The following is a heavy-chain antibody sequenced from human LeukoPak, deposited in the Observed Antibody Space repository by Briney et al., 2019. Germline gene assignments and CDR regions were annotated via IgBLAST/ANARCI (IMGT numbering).Heavy chain of an antibody. CDR1: GYSISSGYY. D-gene: IGHD4-11*01. Sequence: SETLSLTCTVSGYSISSGYYWGWIRQPPGKGLEWIGSIYHSGSTYYNPSLKSRVTISVDTSKNQFSLKLSSVTAADTAVYYCARILQLYGDWGQGTLVTVSS. J-gene: IGHJ4*02. CDR2: IYHSGST. V-gene: IGHV4-38-2*02. CDR3: ARILQLYGD.